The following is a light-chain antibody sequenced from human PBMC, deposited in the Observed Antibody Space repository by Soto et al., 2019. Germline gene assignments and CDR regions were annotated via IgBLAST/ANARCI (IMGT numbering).Light chain of an antibody. CDR1: QSIRSW. V-gene: IGKV1-5*03. CDR2: KAS. Sequence: IQMNQSPSTLPASVGDRVPVTCRASQSIRSWLAWYQEKPGKAPKLLIYKASLLETGVPSRFSGSGSGTEFTLTISSLQTDDFGTYYCQQYNSHPWTCGQGTTV. CDR3: QQYNSHPWT. J-gene: IGKJ1*01.